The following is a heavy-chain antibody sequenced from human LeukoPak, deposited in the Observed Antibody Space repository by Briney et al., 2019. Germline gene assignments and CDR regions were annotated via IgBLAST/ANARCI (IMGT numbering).Heavy chain of an antibody. D-gene: IGHD2-2*01. Sequence: SETLSLTCTVSGGSINSYYWSWMRQPPGRGLEWIGYIYYSGNTRYNPSLKSRVSISVDTSKNQFSLKLNSVTAADTAVYYCARIGGTDCSNTSSKNLLGVDPWGQGTLVTVSS. CDR1: GGSINSYY. CDR2: IYYSGNT. J-gene: IGHJ5*02. V-gene: IGHV4-59*01. CDR3: ARIGGTDCSNTSSKNLLGVDP.